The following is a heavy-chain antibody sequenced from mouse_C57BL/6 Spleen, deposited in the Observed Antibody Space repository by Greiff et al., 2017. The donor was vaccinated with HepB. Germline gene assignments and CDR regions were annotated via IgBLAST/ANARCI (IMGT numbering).Heavy chain of an antibody. V-gene: IGHV1-81*01. J-gene: IGHJ4*01. D-gene: IGHD1-1*01. Sequence: QVQLQQSGAELARPGASVKLSCKASGYTFTSYGISWVKQRTGQGLEWIGEIYPRSGNTYYNEKFKGKATLTAGKSSSTAYMELRSLTSEDSAVYFCARSDGSSYDYYAMDYWGQGTSVTVSS. CDR2: IYPRSGNT. CDR1: GYTFTSYG. CDR3: ARSDGSSYDYYAMDY.